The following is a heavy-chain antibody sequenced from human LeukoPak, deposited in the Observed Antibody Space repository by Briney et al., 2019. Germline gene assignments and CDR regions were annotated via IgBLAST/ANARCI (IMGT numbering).Heavy chain of an antibody. V-gene: IGHV1-2*02. J-gene: IGHJ4*02. CDR3: ARSGSGYHYFDY. D-gene: IGHD3-22*01. CDR1: GYTFTGYY. Sequence: ASVKVSCKASGYTFTGYYMHWVRQAPGQGLEWMGWINPNSGGTNYAQKFQGRVTMTRDTSISTAYMELSRLRSDDTAVYHCARSGSGYHYFDYWGQGTLVTVSS. CDR2: INPNSGGT.